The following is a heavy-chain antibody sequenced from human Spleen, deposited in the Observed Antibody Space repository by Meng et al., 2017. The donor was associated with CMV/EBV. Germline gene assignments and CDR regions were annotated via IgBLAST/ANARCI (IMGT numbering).Heavy chain of an antibody. D-gene: IGHD3-10*01. CDR2: ISYGGNNK. J-gene: IGHJ5*02. Sequence: SGFNFNTYTMQWVRQAPGKGLEWVALISYGGNNKYYADSVKGRFTISGDNSKNTLHLQMNSLSSQDTAMYYCARGRRVGELRGWFDPWGPGTLVTVSS. V-gene: IGHV3-30-3*01. CDR1: GFNFNTYT. CDR3: ARGRRVGELRGWFDP.